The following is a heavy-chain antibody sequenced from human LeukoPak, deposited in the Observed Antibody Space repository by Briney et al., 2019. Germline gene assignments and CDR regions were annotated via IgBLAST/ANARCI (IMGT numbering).Heavy chain of an antibody. V-gene: IGHV3-53*01. D-gene: IGHD1-14*01. J-gene: IGHJ4*02. CDR3: ARVANGNHPIDY. Sequence: GGSLRLSCAASGFTVSSNYMSWVRQAPGKGLEWVSVIYSGGSTYYADSVKGRFTISRDNSKNTLYLQMNSLRAEDTAVYYCARVANGNHPIDYWGQGTLVTVSS. CDR1: GFTVSSNY. CDR2: IYSGGST.